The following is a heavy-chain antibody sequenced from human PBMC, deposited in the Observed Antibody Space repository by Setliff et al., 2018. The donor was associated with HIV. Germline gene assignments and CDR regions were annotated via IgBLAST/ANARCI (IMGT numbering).Heavy chain of an antibody. V-gene: IGHV4-61*05. Sequence: SETLSLTCTVSGDSIARNTYYWSWIRQPPGKGLEWIGWIYYSGNTRYNPSLKSRVTISVDTSKSQFSLKLSSVTAADTAVYYCARGVPLLPPHYWGQGTLVTVSS. CDR1: GDSIARNTYY. CDR2: IYYSGNT. D-gene: IGHD2-21*02. CDR3: ARGVPLLPPHY. J-gene: IGHJ4*02.